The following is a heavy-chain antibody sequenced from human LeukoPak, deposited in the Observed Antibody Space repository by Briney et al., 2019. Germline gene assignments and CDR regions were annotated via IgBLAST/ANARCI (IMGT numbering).Heavy chain of an antibody. CDR1: GFTFSSCA. D-gene: IGHD4-17*01. Sequence: PGGSLRLSCAASGFTFSSCAMSWVRQAPGKGLEWVSGISGSSDRTSYADSVKGRFTISRDNSKNTLYLQMHSLRGEDAAVYYCAKGTDYGDYDRYWYFDLWGRGTLVTVSS. J-gene: IGHJ2*01. CDR2: ISGSSDRT. V-gene: IGHV3-23*01. CDR3: AKGTDYGDYDRYWYFDL.